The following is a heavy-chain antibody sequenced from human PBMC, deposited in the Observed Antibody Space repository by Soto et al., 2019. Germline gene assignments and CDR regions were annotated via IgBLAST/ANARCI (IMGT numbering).Heavy chain of an antibody. J-gene: IGHJ6*03. CDR2: IYYSGST. D-gene: IGHD3-3*01. V-gene: IGHV4-39*01. CDR1: GGSISSSSYY. CDR3: TRQVDDFWSGLGHYYYYMDV. Sequence: SETLSLTCTVSGGSISSSSYYWGWIRQPPGKGLEWIGSIYYSGSTYYNPSLKSRVTISVDTSKNQFSLKLSSVTAADTAVYYCTRQVDDFWSGLGHYYYYMDVWGKGTTVTVSS.